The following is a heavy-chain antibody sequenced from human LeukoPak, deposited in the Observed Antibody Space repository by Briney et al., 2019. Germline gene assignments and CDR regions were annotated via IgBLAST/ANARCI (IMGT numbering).Heavy chain of an antibody. CDR3: ARDPHYNNYYGMDV. CDR2: ISYDGSNK. J-gene: IGHJ6*02. V-gene: IGHV3-30*03. CDR1: GFTFSNFG. Sequence: GRSLRLSCAASGFTFSNFGMHWVRQAPGKGLEWVAVISYDGSNKYYADSVKGRFTISRDNAKNSLYLQMNSLRDEDTAVYYCARDPHYNNYYGMDVWGQGTTVTVSS. D-gene: IGHD1-1*01.